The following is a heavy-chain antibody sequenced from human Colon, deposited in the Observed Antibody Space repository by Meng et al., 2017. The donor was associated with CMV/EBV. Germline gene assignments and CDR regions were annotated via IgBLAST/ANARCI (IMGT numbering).Heavy chain of an antibody. CDR1: GFTVSSHY. CDR3: AAQRRAGFDS. Sequence: EVQLVESGAGLILPGGSLRLSCTASGFTVSSHYMSWVRQAPGKGLGWVSVIFSGGSTNYADSVKGRFTISGDNAENTLYLQMDSLRVDDTAVYYCAAQRRAGFDSWGQGTLVTVSS. V-gene: IGHV3-53*01. J-gene: IGHJ5*01. D-gene: IGHD5-24*01. CDR2: IFSGGST.